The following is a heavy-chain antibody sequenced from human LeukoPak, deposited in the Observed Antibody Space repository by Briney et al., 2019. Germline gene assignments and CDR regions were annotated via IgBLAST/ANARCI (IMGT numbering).Heavy chain of an antibody. CDR1: GGSFSGYY. J-gene: IGHJ3*02. V-gene: IGHV4-34*01. Sequence: SETLSLTCAVYGGSFSGYYWSWIRQPPGKGLEWIGEINHSGSTNYNPSLKSRVTISVDTSKNQFSLKLSSVTAADTAVYYCATAEVAPRGGVATIKNAFDIWGQGTMVTVSS. CDR2: INHSGST. CDR3: ATAEVAPRGGVATIKNAFDI. D-gene: IGHD5-12*01.